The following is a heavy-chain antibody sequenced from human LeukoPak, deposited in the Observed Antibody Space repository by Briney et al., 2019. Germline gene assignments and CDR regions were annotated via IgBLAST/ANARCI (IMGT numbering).Heavy chain of an antibody. CDR2: INPNSGAT. CDR3: ARVRITVAGDAFDN. D-gene: IGHD6-19*01. Sequence: ASVKVSCKASGYNFKGYFLHWVRQAPGPAPEWMGWINPNSGATTYAQKFQGRVAMTRDTSINSAYLELSSLRSDDTAVYFCARVRITVAGDAFDNWGQGTMVTVSS. J-gene: IGHJ3*02. CDR1: GYNFKGYF. V-gene: IGHV1-2*02.